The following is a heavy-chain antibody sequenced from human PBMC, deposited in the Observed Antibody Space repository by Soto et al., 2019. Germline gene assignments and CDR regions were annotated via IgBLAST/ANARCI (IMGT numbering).Heavy chain of an antibody. Sequence: QVQLQQWGAGLLKPSETLSLTCAVYGGSFSGYYWSWIRQPPGKGLEWIGEINHSGSTNYNPSLKSRVTISVDTSKNQFSLKLSSVTAADTAVYYRARVGPRAYDSSGYYYGNQSNWVDPRGQGTLVTVS. CDR1: GGSFSGYY. V-gene: IGHV4-34*01. CDR3: ARVGPRAYDSSGYYYGNQSNWVDP. CDR2: INHSGST. D-gene: IGHD3-22*01. J-gene: IGHJ5*02.